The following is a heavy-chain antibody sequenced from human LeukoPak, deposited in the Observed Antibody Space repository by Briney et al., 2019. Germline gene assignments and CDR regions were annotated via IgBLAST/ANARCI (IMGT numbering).Heavy chain of an antibody. CDR2: ISYDGSNK. Sequence: PGGSLRLSCAASGFTFSSYGMHWVRQAPGKGLEWVAVISYDGSNKYYADSVKGRFTISRDNSKNTLYLQMNSLRAEDTAVYYCAKDDSYGPTQVNYWGQGTLVTVSS. V-gene: IGHV3-30*18. CDR1: GFTFSSYG. CDR3: AKDDSYGPTQVNY. D-gene: IGHD5-18*01. J-gene: IGHJ4*02.